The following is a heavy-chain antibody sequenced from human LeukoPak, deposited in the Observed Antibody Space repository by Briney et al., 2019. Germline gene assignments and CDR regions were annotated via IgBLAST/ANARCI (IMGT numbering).Heavy chain of an antibody. CDR1: GYTFTGYY. D-gene: IGHD6-19*01. Sequence: ASVKVSCKASGYTFTGYYMHWVRQAPGQGLEWMGRISPNSGGTNYAQKFRGRATMTRDTSISTAYMELSRLRSDDTAVYYCASESSGWSGFDPWGQGTLVTVSS. V-gene: IGHV1-2*06. J-gene: IGHJ5*02. CDR3: ASESSGWSGFDP. CDR2: ISPNSGGT.